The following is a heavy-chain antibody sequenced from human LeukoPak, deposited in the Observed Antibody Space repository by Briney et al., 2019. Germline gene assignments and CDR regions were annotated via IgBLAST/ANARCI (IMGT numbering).Heavy chain of an antibody. D-gene: IGHD3-3*01. CDR2: IYTSGST. V-gene: IGHV4-61*02. J-gene: IGHJ5*02. Sequence: SETLSLTCTVSGGSISSGSYYWSWIRQPAGKGLEWIGRIYTSGSTNYNPSLKSRVTISVDTSKNQFSLKLSSVTAADTAVYYCARDTRVVKRGNWFDPWGQGTLVTVSS. CDR1: GGSISSGSYY. CDR3: ARDTRVVKRGNWFDP.